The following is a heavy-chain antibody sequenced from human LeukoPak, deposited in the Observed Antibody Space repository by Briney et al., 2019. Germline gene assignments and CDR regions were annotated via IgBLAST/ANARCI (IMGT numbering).Heavy chain of an antibody. CDR1: GGSISSGGYY. D-gene: IGHD6-6*01. Sequence: SETLSLTCTVSGGSISSGGYYWSWIRQPPGKGLEWIGYIYHSGSTYYNPSLKSRVTISVDRSKNQSSLKLSSVTAADTAVYSCAGAPESSSSHFDYWGQGTLVTVSS. V-gene: IGHV4-30-2*01. CDR2: IYHSGST. J-gene: IGHJ4*02. CDR3: AGAPESSSSHFDY.